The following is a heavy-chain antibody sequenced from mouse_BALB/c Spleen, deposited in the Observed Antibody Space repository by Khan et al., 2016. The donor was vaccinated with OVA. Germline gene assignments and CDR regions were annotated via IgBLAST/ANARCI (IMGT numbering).Heavy chain of an antibody. CDR1: GFTFSSFG. CDR2: MSSGSSTI. D-gene: IGHD2-1*01. J-gene: IGHJ1*01. Sequence: EVQLVESGGGLVQPGGSRKLSCAASGFTFSSFGMHWVRQAPKQGLEWVAYMSSGSSTIYYGDTVKGRFTISRDNPKNTLFLQMTSPRSEDTAMYYCARSGGNFHWYFDVWGAGTSVTVSA. V-gene: IGHV5-17*02. CDR3: ARSGGNFHWYFDV.